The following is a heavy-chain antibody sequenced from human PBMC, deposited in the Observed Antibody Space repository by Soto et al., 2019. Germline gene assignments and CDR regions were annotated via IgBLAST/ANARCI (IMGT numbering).Heavy chain of an antibody. V-gene: IGHV5-51*01. J-gene: IGHJ5*02. CDR3: ARKDKSGYFNWFDP. Sequence: GESLKISCKGSGYSFPSDWIGWVRQMPGKGLEWMGSIYPADSDTRYSPAFQGQVTISADKSIRTAYLQWSSLKASDTAVYFCARKDKSGYFNWFDPWGQGTLVTVSS. D-gene: IGHD3-22*01. CDR1: GYSFPSDW. CDR2: IYPADSDT.